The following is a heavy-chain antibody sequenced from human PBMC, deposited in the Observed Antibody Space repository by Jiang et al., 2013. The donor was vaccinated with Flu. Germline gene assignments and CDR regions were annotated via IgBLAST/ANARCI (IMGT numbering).Heavy chain of an antibody. Sequence: GSGLVKPSETPVPSPALSLVAPSVIVCTTGPGFASPPGKGLEWIGNVYFSGRTYYNPSLESRVTISIDTSKNQFSLKLNSVTAADTAVYYCARDSSSAFSYMFTNYYAMDV. D-gene: IGHD3-10*02. CDR2: VYFSGRT. CDR3: ARDSSSAFSYMFTNYYAMDV. V-gene: IGHV4-39*07. CDR1: VAPSVIVCTT. J-gene: IGHJ6*01.